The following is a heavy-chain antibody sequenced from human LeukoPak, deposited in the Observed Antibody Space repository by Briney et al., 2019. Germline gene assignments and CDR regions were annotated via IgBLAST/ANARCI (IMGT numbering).Heavy chain of an antibody. Sequence: GGSLRLSCAASGFTFSSYWMHWVRQAPGKGLVWVSRINTDGSSTTYADSVKGRFTISRDNAKNTLYLEMNSLRTEDTAVYYCARDRYCTTTRCSDYWGQGTLVTVSS. CDR1: GFTFSSYW. J-gene: IGHJ4*02. V-gene: IGHV3-74*03. D-gene: IGHD2-2*01. CDR2: INTDGSST. CDR3: ARDRYCTTTRCSDY.